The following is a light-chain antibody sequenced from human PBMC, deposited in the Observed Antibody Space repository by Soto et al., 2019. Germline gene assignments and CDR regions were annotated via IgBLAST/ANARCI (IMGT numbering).Light chain of an antibody. Sequence: DIVLTQSPATLSVSPGDRATLSCRASQSVSSYLAWYQQKTGQAPRLLIYDESNRATGIPDRFSGSGSGTDLTLTISRLEPEDVAVYYCQQYSSIPITFGQGTRLEIK. J-gene: IGKJ5*01. CDR3: QQYSSIPIT. CDR1: QSVSSY. V-gene: IGKV3-11*01. CDR2: DES.